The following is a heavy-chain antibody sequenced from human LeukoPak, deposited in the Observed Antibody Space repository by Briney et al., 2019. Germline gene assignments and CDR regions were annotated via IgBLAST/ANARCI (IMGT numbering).Heavy chain of an antibody. CDR2: IYYSGST. D-gene: IGHD1-26*01. V-gene: IGHV4-39*07. Sequence: SETLSLTCTVSGGSISSYYWGWIRQPPGKGLEWIGNIYYSGSTYYNPSLKSRVTISVDTSKNQLSLKLSSVTAADTAMYYCARVRSGSYSGYMDVWGKGTTVTVS. CDR3: ARVRSGSYSGYMDV. CDR1: GGSISSYY. J-gene: IGHJ6*03.